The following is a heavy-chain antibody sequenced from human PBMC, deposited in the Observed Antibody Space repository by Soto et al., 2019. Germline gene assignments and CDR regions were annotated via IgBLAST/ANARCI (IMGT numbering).Heavy chain of an antibody. V-gene: IGHV3-49*03. CDR3: TRTTMVRGVKSISYFDY. D-gene: IGHD3-10*01. Sequence: GGSLRLSCTASGFTFGDYAMSWFRQAPGKGLEWVGFIRSKAYGGTTEYAASVTGRFTISRDDSKGMAYLQMNSLKTEDKAVYYCTRTTMVRGVKSISYFDYWGQGTLVTVSS. CDR2: IRSKAYGGTT. J-gene: IGHJ4*02. CDR1: GFTFGDYA.